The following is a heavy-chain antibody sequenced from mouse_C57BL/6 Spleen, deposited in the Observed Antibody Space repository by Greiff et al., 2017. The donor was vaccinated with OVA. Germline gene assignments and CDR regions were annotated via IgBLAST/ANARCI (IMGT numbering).Heavy chain of an antibody. V-gene: IGHV5-17*01. CDR3: ARTNYYGSSYPYDMDY. Sequence: EVKLVESGGGLVKPGGSLKLSCAASGFTFSDYGMHWVRQAPEKGLEWVAYISSGSSTIYYADTVKGRFTISRDNDKNTLFLQMTSLRSEDTAMYYCARTNYYGSSYPYDMDYWGQGTSVTVSS. J-gene: IGHJ4*01. D-gene: IGHD1-1*01. CDR1: GFTFSDYG. CDR2: ISSGSSTI.